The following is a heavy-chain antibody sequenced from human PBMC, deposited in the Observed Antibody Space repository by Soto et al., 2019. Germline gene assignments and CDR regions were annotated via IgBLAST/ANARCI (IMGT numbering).Heavy chain of an antibody. CDR3: ARHPRVVPAAIGEGYYYYGMDV. Sequence: GESLKISCKGSGYSFTSYWIGWVRQMPVKGLEWMGRIDPGDSYTNYSPSFQGHVTISADKSISTAYLQWSSLKASDTAMYYCARHPRVVPAAIGEGYYYYGMDVWGQGTTVTVSS. D-gene: IGHD2-2*02. CDR1: GYSFTSYW. CDR2: IDPGDSYT. V-gene: IGHV5-10-1*01. J-gene: IGHJ6*02.